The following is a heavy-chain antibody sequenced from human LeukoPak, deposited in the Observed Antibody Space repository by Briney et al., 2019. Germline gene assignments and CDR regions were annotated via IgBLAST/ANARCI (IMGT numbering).Heavy chain of an antibody. Sequence: ASVMVSCKASGYTFTSYGISWVRQAPGQGLEWMGWISAYNGNTNYAQKLQGRVTMTTDTSTSTAYMELRSLRSDDTAVYYCARGIVGATSYYYYYYMDVWGKGTTVTVSS. CDR1: GYTFTSYG. CDR3: ARGIVGATSYYYYYYMDV. CDR2: ISAYNGNT. J-gene: IGHJ6*03. D-gene: IGHD1-26*01. V-gene: IGHV1-18*01.